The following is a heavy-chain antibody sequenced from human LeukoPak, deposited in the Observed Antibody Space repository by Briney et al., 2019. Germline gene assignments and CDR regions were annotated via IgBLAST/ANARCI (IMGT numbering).Heavy chain of an antibody. Sequence: SVKVSCKASGGTLSSYAISWVRQAPGQGLEWMGRIIPIFGTANYAQKFQGRVTITTDESTSTAYMELSSLRSEDAAVYYCASGHGDYVGYWGQGTLVTVSS. V-gene: IGHV1-69*05. CDR3: ASGHGDYVGY. J-gene: IGHJ4*02. CDR2: IIPIFGTA. CDR1: GGTLSSYA. D-gene: IGHD4-17*01.